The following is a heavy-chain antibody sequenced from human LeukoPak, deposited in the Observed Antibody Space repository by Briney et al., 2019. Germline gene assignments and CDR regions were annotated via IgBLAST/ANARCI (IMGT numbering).Heavy chain of an antibody. CDR1: GGSISSGSYY. J-gene: IGHJ4*02. D-gene: IGHD1-26*01. V-gene: IGHV4-61*02. CDR3: ARVGYSGSYYWSDY. Sequence: KTSQTLSLTCTVSGGSISSGSYYWSWIRQPAGKGLEWIGRIYTSGSTNYNPSLKSRVTISVDTSKNQFSLKLSSVTAADTAVYYCARVGYSGSYYWSDYWGQGTLVTVSS. CDR2: IYTSGST.